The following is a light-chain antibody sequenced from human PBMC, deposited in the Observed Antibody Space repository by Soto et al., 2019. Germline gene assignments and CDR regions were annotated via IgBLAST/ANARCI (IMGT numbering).Light chain of an antibody. CDR2: DAS. J-gene: IGKJ1*01. Sequence: DIQMTQSPSTLSASVGDRVTITCRASQSISSWLAWYQQKPGKAPKLLIYDASSLESGVPSRFSGGGSGTEFTLAISSLQPDDFATYYCQHYETFGQGTKVEIK. CDR1: QSISSW. V-gene: IGKV1-5*01. CDR3: QHYET.